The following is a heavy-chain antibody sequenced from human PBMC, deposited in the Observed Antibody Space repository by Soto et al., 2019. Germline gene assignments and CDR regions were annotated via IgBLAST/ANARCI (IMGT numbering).Heavy chain of an antibody. J-gene: IGHJ2*01. CDR1: GFTFSGYA. CDR2: ISGSGGST. Sequence: GALRLSCAASGFTFSGYAMSWVRQAPGKGLEWVSAISGSGGSTHYADSVKGRFTISRDNSKNTLYLQMNSLRAEDTAVYYCAKDHYYDTSGYPSINWYFDLWGRGTLVTVSS. D-gene: IGHD3-22*01. CDR3: AKDHYYDTSGYPSINWYFDL. V-gene: IGHV3-23*01.